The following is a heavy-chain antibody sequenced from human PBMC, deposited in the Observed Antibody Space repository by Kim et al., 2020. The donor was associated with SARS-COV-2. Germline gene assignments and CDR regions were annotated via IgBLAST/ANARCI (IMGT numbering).Heavy chain of an antibody. CDR2: ISGDGDIT. Sequence: GGSLRLSCAASGFPFSDYAMTWVRQAPGKGLEWVSSISGDGDITKYADSVRGRFTISRDNSKNTLYLQVSYLTPEDTAVYFCASQWRVGGPTWDCWDCWGQGALVTVSS. CDR3: ASQWRVGGPTWDCWDC. CDR1: GFPFSDYA. D-gene: IGHD2-21*02. J-gene: IGHJ4*02. V-gene: IGHV3-23*01.